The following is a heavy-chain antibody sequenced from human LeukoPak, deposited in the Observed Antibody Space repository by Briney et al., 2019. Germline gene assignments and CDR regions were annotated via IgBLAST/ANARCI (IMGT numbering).Heavy chain of an antibody. V-gene: IGHV4-30-4*01. CDR1: GGSISSGDYY. Sequence: SETLSLTCTVSGGSISSGDYYWSWIRQPPGKGLEWIGYIYYSGSTYYNPSLKSRVTISVDTSKNQFSLKLSSVTAADTAVYYCAKLPLYGRTPLWYFDLWGRGTLVTVSS. CDR3: AKLPLYGRTPLWYFDL. CDR2: IYYSGST. J-gene: IGHJ2*01. D-gene: IGHD4-17*01.